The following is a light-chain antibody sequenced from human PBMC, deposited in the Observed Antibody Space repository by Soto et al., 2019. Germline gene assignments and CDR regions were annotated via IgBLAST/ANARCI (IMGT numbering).Light chain of an antibody. CDR2: GAS. Sequence: EIVLTQSPGTLSLSPGERATLSCRASQSVSSSYLAWYQQKPGQAPRLLIYGASSRATGIPDRFSGSGSGTEFTLTITSLRSEDFAVYYCQQYNNWPPGTFGQGTKVDIK. V-gene: IGKV3-20*01. J-gene: IGKJ1*01. CDR3: QQYNNWPPGT. CDR1: QSVSSSY.